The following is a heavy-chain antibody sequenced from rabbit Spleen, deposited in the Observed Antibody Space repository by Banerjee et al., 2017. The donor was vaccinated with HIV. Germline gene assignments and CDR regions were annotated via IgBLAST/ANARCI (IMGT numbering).Heavy chain of an antibody. Sequence: QSLEESGGGLVKPGASLTLTCKASGFSFSGGYCMCWVRQAPGKGLEWIGCIVTGSGGTYYASWAKGRFTVSKTSSTTVTLQMTSLTAADTATYFCARDVGGVGDGYFNLWGPGTLVTVS. CDR2: IVTGSGGT. CDR1: GFSFSGGYC. J-gene: IGHJ4*01. D-gene: IGHD6-1*01. V-gene: IGHV1S40*01. CDR3: ARDVGGVGDGYFNL.